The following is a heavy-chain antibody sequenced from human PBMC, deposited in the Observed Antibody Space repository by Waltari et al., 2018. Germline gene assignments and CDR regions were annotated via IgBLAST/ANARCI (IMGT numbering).Heavy chain of an antibody. CDR2: IYHIGST. D-gene: IGHD6-13*01. CDR1: GYSISSGYY. V-gene: IGHV4-38-2*02. CDR3: ARSRGAAAGPFDY. J-gene: IGHJ4*02. Sequence: QVQLQESGPGLVKPSETLSLTCTVSGYSISSGYYWGWIRQPPGKGLGGMGSIYHIGSTYYNPSLNSRVTISVDTSKNQCSLKLSSVTAADTAVYYCARSRGAAAGPFDYWGQGTLVTVSS.